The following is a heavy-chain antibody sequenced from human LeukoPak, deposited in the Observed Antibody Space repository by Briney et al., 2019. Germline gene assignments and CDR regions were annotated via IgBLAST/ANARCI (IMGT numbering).Heavy chain of an antibody. Sequence: GGSLRLSCSASGFIFSNYAMHWVRQAPGKGLEYVSAISSNEISTFYADSVKGRFTISRDNSKNSLYLQMSSLRPEDTAVYYCVKDWDCSSTTCYAGALDVWGQGTMVTVSS. J-gene: IGHJ3*01. D-gene: IGHD2-2*01. CDR2: ISSNEIST. V-gene: IGHV3-64D*09. CDR1: GFIFSNYA. CDR3: VKDWDCSSTTCYAGALDV.